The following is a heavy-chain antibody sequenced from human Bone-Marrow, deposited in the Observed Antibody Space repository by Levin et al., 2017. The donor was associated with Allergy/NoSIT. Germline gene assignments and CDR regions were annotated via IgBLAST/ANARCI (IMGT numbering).Heavy chain of an antibody. CDR2: ISSNGGST. CDR3: ARVVVPAAMPDY. Sequence: GGSLRLSCAASGFTFSSYAMHWVRQAPGKGLEYVSAISSNGGSTYYANSVKGRFTISRDNSKNTLYLQMGSLRAEDMAVYYCARVVVPAAMPDYWGQGTLVTVSS. D-gene: IGHD2-2*01. J-gene: IGHJ4*02. CDR1: GFTFSSYA. V-gene: IGHV3-64*01.